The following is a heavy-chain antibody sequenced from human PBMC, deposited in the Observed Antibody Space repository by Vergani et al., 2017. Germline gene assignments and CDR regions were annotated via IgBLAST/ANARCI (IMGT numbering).Heavy chain of an antibody. CDR3: AKGEFGFCTSTSCPIFDY. CDR1: GFTFSSYA. J-gene: IGHJ4*02. V-gene: IGHV3-23*01. D-gene: IGHD2-2*03. Sequence: EVQLLESGGGLVQPGGSLRLSCAASGFTFSSYAMSWVRQAPGKGLEWVSAISGSGGSTYYADSVKGRFTISRDNSNNTLYLQMNSLRADDTAVYYCAKGEFGFCTSTSCPIFDYWGQGTLVIVSS. CDR2: ISGSGGST.